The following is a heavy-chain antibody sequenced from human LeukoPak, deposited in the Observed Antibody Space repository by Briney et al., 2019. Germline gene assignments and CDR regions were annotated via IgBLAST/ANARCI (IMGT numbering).Heavy chain of an antibody. J-gene: IGHJ4*02. V-gene: IGHV3-23*01. CDR3: AKGLHTYGELSFDG. CDR1: GFTFSNFD. CDR2: VSGSASNT. Sequence: GGSLRLSCAACGFTFSNFDMRWVRQAPGKGVEGVSTVSGSASNTYYADCVKGRFTVSRDNSRITLDLQLNSLRADDSAVYYCAKGLHTYGELSFDGWGQGTLVTVSS. D-gene: IGHD4-17*01.